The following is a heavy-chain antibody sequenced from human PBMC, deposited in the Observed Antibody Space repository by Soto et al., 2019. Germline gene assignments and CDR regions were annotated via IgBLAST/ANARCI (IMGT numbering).Heavy chain of an antibody. J-gene: IGHJ4*02. V-gene: IGHV3-23*01. CDR1: GFTFSAYS. D-gene: IGHD3-16*02. CDR3: ARPAYYDYIWGSYLDH. Sequence: GGSLRLSCAASGFTFSAYSMSWVRQAPGKGLEWVSAISANGRDTFYADSAKGRFTVSRDNSRNTLYLQMKSLTVEDTAVYYCARPAYYDYIWGSYLDHWGQGTLVTVSS. CDR2: ISANGRDT.